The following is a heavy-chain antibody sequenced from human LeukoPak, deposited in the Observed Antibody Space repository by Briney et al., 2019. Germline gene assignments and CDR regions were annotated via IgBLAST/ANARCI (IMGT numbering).Heavy chain of an antibody. CDR3: ARDRYPYDSSGFSLFDS. J-gene: IGHJ4*02. CDR2: VSANSGGT. D-gene: IGHD3-22*01. V-gene: IGHV1-2*02. CDR1: GYTFTDYH. Sequence: ASVKVSCKASGYTFTDYHIHWVRQAPGHGFEWLGWVSANSGGTNFAQKFQGRVTMTRDTSISTAYMELTRLRSDDTAVYYCARDRYPYDSSGFSLFDSWGQGTLVTVSS.